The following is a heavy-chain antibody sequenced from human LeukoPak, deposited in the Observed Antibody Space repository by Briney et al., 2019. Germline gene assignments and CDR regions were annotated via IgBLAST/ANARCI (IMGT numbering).Heavy chain of an antibody. Sequence: GGSLRLSCAASGFTFSSYAMHWVRQAPGKGLEWVAVISYDGSNKYYADSVKGRFTISRDNSKNTLYLQMNSLRAEDTAVYYCARDRSGSYLFDYWGQGTLVTVSS. CDR3: ARDRSGSYLFDY. CDR2: ISYDGSNK. V-gene: IGHV3-30-3*01. J-gene: IGHJ4*02. D-gene: IGHD1-26*01. CDR1: GFTFSSYA.